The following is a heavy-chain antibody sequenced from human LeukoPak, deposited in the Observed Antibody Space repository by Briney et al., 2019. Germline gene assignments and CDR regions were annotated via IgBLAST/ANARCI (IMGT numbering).Heavy chain of an antibody. CDR3: ARDYSSGYYRTFDY. CDR2: ISGSGDST. Sequence: PGGSLRLSCAASGFTFSSYAMSWVRQAPGKGLEWVSAISGSGDSTYYGDSVKGRFTISRDNSKNTLYLQVNSLRAEDTAVYYCARDYSSGYYRTFDYWGQGTLVAVSS. D-gene: IGHD3-22*01. V-gene: IGHV3-23*01. J-gene: IGHJ4*02. CDR1: GFTFSSYA.